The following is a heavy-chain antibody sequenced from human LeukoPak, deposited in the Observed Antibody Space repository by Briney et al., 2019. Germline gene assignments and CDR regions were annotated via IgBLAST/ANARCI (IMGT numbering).Heavy chain of an antibody. Sequence: SETLSLTCTVSGGSISSSSYFWGWIRQPPGKGLEWIGSIYYSGSTYYNPSLKSRVTISVDTSKNQFSLKLTPVTAADTAVYYVSEHVTLNYASGTGWTWGQGTLVAVSS. V-gene: IGHV4-39*01. CDR3: SEHVTLNYASGTGWT. J-gene: IGHJ5*02. D-gene: IGHD3-10*01. CDR2: IYYSGST. CDR1: GGSISSSSYF.